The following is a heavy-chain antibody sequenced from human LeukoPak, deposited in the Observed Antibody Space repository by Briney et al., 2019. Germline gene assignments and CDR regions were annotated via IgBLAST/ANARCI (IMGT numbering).Heavy chain of an antibody. J-gene: IGHJ4*02. CDR2: ISSSSTYT. D-gene: IGHD6-19*01. Sequence: KPGGSLRLSCEASGFTFSDYYMNWVRQAPGKGLEWISYISSSSTYTNYADSVKGRFTISRDNAKNSLYLQMNSLRAEDTAVYYCARDLAVAGTRAVDYWGQGTLVTVSS. CDR1: GFTFSDYY. CDR3: ARDLAVAGTRAVDY. V-gene: IGHV3-11*05.